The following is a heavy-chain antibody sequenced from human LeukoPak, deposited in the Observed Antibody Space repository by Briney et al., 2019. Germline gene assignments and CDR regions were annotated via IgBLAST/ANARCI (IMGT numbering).Heavy chain of an antibody. CDR3: ARDGVYLEWLFSQYNWFDP. J-gene: IGHJ5*02. Sequence: GASVKVSCKASGYTFTSYYMHWVRQAPGQGLEWMGIINPSGGSTSYAQKFQGRVTMTRDTSTSTVYMELSSLRSEDTAVYYCARDGVYLEWLFSQYNWFDPWGQGTRVTVSS. D-gene: IGHD3-3*01. V-gene: IGHV1-46*01. CDR1: GYTFTSYY. CDR2: INPSGGST.